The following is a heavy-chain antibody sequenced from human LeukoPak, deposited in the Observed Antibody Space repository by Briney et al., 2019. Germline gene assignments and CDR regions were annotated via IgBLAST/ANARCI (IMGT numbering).Heavy chain of an antibody. CDR3: ARAGCSSTSCYYYYGMDV. D-gene: IGHD2-2*01. CDR2: INHSGST. V-gene: IGHV4-34*01. CDR1: GGSFSGYY. J-gene: IGHJ6*04. Sequence: SETLSLSCAVYGGSFSGYYWSWIRQPPGKGLEWIGEINHSGSTNYNPSLKSRVTISVGTSKNQFSLKLSSVTAADTAVYYCARAGCSSTSCYYYYGMDVWGKGTTVIVSS.